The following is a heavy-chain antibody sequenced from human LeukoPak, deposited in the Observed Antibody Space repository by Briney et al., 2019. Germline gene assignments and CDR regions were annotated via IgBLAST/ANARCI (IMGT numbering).Heavy chain of an antibody. Sequence: GGSLRLSCAASGFTFSDYYMSWIRQAPGKGLEWVSVISGSDGSTYYAASVKGRFTISRDNSKNTLYLQMNSLRAEDTAVYYCAKDKKYYDSSGSPYYYYGMDVWGQGTTVTVSS. CDR3: AKDKKYYDSSGSPYYYYGMDV. V-gene: IGHV3-23*01. D-gene: IGHD3-22*01. J-gene: IGHJ6*02. CDR2: ISGSDGST. CDR1: GFTFSDYY.